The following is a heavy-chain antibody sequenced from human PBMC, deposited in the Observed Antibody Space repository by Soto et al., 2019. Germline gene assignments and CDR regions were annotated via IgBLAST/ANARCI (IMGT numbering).Heavy chain of an antibody. D-gene: IGHD1-26*01. Sequence: PGGSLRLSCAASGFTFSNYGMHWVRQPPGKGLEWVAIIWYDGDKKYYADSVKGRFTISRDNSKNTLYLQMNSLRGEDTAVYYCARDSGVGAIYGAELDIWGQGTMVTVSS. V-gene: IGHV3-33*01. CDR1: GFTFSNYG. CDR3: ARDSGVGAIYGAELDI. CDR2: IWYDGDKK. J-gene: IGHJ3*02.